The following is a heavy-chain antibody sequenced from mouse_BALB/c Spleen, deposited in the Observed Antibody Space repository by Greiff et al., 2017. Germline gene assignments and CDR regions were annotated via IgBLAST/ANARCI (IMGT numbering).Heavy chain of an antibody. Sequence: EVQRVESGGGLVKPGGSLKLSCAASGFAFSSYDMSWVRQTPEKRLEWVAYISSGGGSTYYPDTVKGRFTISRDNAKNTLYLQMSSLKSEDTAMYYCARQGRQLGLRDYAMDYWGQGTSVTVSS. CDR1: GFAFSSYD. V-gene: IGHV5-12-1*01. J-gene: IGHJ4*01. CDR2: ISSGGGST. D-gene: IGHD3-2*01. CDR3: ARQGRQLGLRDYAMDY.